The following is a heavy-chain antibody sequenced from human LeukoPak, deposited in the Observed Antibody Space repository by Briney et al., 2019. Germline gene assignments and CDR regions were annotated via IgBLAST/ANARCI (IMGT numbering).Heavy chain of an antibody. CDR3: AKVVTWYFDL. V-gene: IGHV3-23*01. J-gene: IGHJ2*01. CDR2: ISGSGDST. Sequence: PGGSLRLSCAASGLIFSSYAMSWVRQAPGKGLDWVSAISGSGDSTDYADSVKGRFTVSRDNPKNTLYLQMNSLRAEDTAVYYCAKVVTWYFDLWGRGTLVTVSS. D-gene: IGHD2-21*02. CDR1: GLIFSSYA.